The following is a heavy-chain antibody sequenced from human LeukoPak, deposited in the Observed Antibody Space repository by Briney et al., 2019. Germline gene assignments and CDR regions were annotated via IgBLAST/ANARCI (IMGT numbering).Heavy chain of an antibody. Sequence: GGSLRLSCAASGFTFSSYAMNWVRQAPGKGLEWVSAITGSGGRTYYADSVKGRFTISRDNAKNSLYLQMNSLRAEDTAIYYCARDDLPWGYFDYWGQGTLVTVSS. CDR1: GFTFSSYA. D-gene: IGHD3/OR15-3a*01. CDR2: ITGSGGRT. CDR3: ARDDLPWGYFDY. J-gene: IGHJ4*02. V-gene: IGHV3-23*01.